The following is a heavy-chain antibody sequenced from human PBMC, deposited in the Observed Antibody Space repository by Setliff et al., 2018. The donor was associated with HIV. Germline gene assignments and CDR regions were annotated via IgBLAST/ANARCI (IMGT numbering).Heavy chain of an antibody. CDR2: TFNTGST. V-gene: IGHV4-30-4*08. CDR1: GDSISSDDHY. Sequence: SETLSLTCTVSGDSISSDDHYWSWIRQTPGKGLEWIGYTFNTGSTYYKSSLASRLTMSIDTSRNQFSLKLRSVTAADTAVFYCARMSVSAAAYFDSWGQGTLVTVSS. CDR3: ARMSVSAAAYFDS. J-gene: IGHJ4*02. D-gene: IGHD6-25*01.